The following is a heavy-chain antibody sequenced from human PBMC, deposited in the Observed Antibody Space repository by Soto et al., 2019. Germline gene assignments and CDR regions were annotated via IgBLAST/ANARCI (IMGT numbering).Heavy chain of an antibody. CDR3: ARRRYADWAFDF. CDR2: IHYSGST. D-gene: IGHD3-9*01. V-gene: IGHV4-59*08. J-gene: IGHJ4*02. Sequence: QVQLQESGPGLVKPSETLSLTCFVSGGSISGYYGSWVRQPPGKGLEWIGYIHYSGSTTYNSSLKGRVTMSVDTSKNQFSLKLTFVTAADTAVYYCARRRYADWAFDFWGQGTLVTVSS. CDR1: GGSISGYY.